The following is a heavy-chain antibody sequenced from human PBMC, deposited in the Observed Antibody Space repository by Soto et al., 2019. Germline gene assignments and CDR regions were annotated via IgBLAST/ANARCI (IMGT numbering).Heavy chain of an antibody. CDR3: ARGYYYGSGRPTPGGMDV. CDR1: GYTFTSYG. J-gene: IGHJ6*02. Sequence: ASVKVSCKASGYTFTSYGISWVRQAPGQGLEWMGWISAYNGNTNYAQKLQGRVTMTADTSTSTAYMELRSLRSDDTAVYYCARGYYYGSGRPTPGGMDVWGQGTTVTVSS. CDR2: ISAYNGNT. V-gene: IGHV1-18*01. D-gene: IGHD3-10*01.